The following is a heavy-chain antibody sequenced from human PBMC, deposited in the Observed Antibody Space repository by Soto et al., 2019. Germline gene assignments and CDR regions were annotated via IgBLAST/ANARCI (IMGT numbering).Heavy chain of an antibody. V-gene: IGHV4-30-4*01. J-gene: IGHJ5*02. CDR3: ATEAGYYDSSGTNWFDP. CDR1: GGSIGSGDYY. D-gene: IGHD3-22*01. CDR2: IYYSGST. Sequence: LSLTCTVSGGSIGSGDYYWSWDRQPPKKGLEWIGYIYYSGSTYYNPSLKSRVTISVDTSKNQSSLKLSSVTAADTAVYYCATEAGYYDSSGTNWFDPWGQGTLVTVSS.